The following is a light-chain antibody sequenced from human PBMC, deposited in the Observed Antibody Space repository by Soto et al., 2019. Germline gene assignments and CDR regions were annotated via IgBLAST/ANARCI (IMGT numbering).Light chain of an antibody. Sequence: QSVLTQPPSASGTPGQRVTSSCSGSTSNIGSETVNWYQHFPGTAPKLLLYRNNERPSGVPDRFSGSKSGTSASLAISGLQPEDEADYYCAAWDDRLHGVVCGGGTKLTVL. CDR1: TSNIGSET. CDR3: AAWDDRLHGVV. J-gene: IGLJ2*01. CDR2: RNN. V-gene: IGLV1-44*01.